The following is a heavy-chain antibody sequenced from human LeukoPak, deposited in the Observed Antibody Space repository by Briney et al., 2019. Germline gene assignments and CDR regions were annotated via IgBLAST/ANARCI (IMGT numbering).Heavy chain of an antibody. CDR2: ISWNSGSI. Sequence: PGRSLRLSCAASGFTFDDYAMHWVRQAPGKGLEWVSGISWNSGSIGYADSVKGRFTISRDNAKNSLYLQMNSLRAEDTALYYCAKGYDSSGFDAFDIWGQGTMVTVSS. CDR1: GFTFDDYA. D-gene: IGHD3-22*01. J-gene: IGHJ3*02. V-gene: IGHV3-9*01. CDR3: AKGYDSSGFDAFDI.